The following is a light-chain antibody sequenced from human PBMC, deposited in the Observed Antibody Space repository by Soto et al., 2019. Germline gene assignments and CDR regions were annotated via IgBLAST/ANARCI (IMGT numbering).Light chain of an antibody. CDR1: SSNIGAGYD. J-gene: IGLJ2*01. CDR3: QSYDSSLSGSVV. CDR2: GNS. V-gene: IGLV1-40*01. Sequence: QSVLTQPPSVSGAPGQRVTISCTGSSSNIGAGYDVHWYQQLPGTAPKLLIYGNSNRPSGVPDRFSGSKSVTSASLAITGLQAEDEADYYCQSYDSSLSGSVVFGGGTKLTVL.